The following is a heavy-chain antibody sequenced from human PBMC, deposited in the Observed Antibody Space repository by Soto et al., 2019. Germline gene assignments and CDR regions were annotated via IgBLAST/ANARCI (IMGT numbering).Heavy chain of an antibody. D-gene: IGHD3-9*01. CDR1: GGTFSSYA. CDR2: IIPIFGTA. CDR3: ARDRARVSTYYDILTGGFDY. Sequence: VASVKVSCKASGGTFSSYAISWVRQAPGQGLEWMGGIIPIFGTANYAQKFQGRVTITADESTSTAYMELSSLRSEDTAVYYCARDRARVSTYYDILTGGFDYWGQGTLVTVSS. J-gene: IGHJ4*02. V-gene: IGHV1-69*13.